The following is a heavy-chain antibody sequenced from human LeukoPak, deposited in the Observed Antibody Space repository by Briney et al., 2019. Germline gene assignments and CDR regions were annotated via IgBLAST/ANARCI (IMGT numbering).Heavy chain of an antibody. CDR3: GRAFPPLRTSSAGDL. CDR1: GFTFSDYD. J-gene: IGHJ4*02. CDR2: ISGRSSHT. V-gene: IGHV3-21*06. Sequence: GGSLRLSCSASGFTFSDYDMNWIRQAPGKGLKWISGISGRSSHTSYGDSVKGRFSISRAKAKSLLNLHMNGLGAEATSVYYCGRAFPPLRTSSAGDLWGQGTLVTVSS. D-gene: IGHD3-16*01.